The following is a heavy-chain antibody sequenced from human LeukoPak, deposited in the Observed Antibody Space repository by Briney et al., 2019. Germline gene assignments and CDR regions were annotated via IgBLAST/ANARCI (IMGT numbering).Heavy chain of an antibody. V-gene: IGHV1-18*01. CDR2: ISTYNGNT. D-gene: IGHD5-18*01. Sequence: ASVKVSCKASGHTFTSYGISWVRHPPGQGLEWMGWISTYNGNTHYAQKLQGRVTMTTDTSTSTAYMELRSLRSDDTAVYYCAREGIQLWLDLSYWGQGTLGTVSS. CDR1: GHTFTSYG. J-gene: IGHJ4*02. CDR3: AREGIQLWLDLSY.